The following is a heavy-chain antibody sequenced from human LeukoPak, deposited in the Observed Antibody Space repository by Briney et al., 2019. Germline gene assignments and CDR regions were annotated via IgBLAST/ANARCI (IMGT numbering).Heavy chain of an antibody. Sequence: GGSLRLSCTASGFTLSDYSMIGVRQAPGAGLEWVSAISPAGNSTTDADSVKGRFTISRDNSKSTLYLQMNGLTAEDTALYYCARRLVTVGITEFFDSWGQETLVSVSS. CDR1: GFTLSDYS. CDR3: ARRLVTVGITEFFDS. V-gene: IGHV3-23*01. D-gene: IGHD3-3*01. J-gene: IGHJ4*02. CDR2: ISPAGNST.